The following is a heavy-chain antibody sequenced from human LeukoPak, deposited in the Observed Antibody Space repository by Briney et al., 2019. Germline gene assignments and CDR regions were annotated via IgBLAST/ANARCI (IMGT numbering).Heavy chain of an antibody. CDR2: IWSDGNNK. D-gene: IGHD1-1*01. V-gene: IGHV3-33*01. CDR1: GFSFNTYG. Sequence: GGSLRLSCGASGFSFNTYGMHWVRQAPGKGLEWVAVIWSDGNNKYYAESVVGRFTISRDNSKNTLSLQMDSLRGEDTAVYYCAREKRSGNGRSMATFDLWGQGTLVTVSS. CDR3: AREKRSGNGRSMATFDL. J-gene: IGHJ3*01.